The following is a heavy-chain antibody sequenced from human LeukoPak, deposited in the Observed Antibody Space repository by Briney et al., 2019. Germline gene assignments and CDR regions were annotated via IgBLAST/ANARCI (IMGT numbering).Heavy chain of an antibody. Sequence: SETLSLTCTVSGGSISSSSYFWAWIRQPPRKGLEWIGSIYYSGSTYYNPSLNSRVTISIDTSKNQFSLNLSSVTAADTAVYYCARLITAFQAFDSWGQGTLVTVSS. D-gene: IGHD3-16*01. CDR3: ARLITAFQAFDS. V-gene: IGHV4-39*01. J-gene: IGHJ4*02. CDR1: GGSISSSSYF. CDR2: IYYSGST.